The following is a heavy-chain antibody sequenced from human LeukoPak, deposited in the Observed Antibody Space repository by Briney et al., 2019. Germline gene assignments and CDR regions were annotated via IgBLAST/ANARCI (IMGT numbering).Heavy chain of an antibody. CDR3: AKKEREVTALDDAFDI. D-gene: IGHD2-15*01. CDR1: GGIFSSYA. J-gene: IGHJ3*02. CDR2: IIPMLGIT. V-gene: IGHV1-69*04. Sequence: SVTVSCKASGGIFSSYAINWVRQAPGHGLEWMGRIIPMLGITNYAQKFQGRVTITADRSTNTAYMELSSLRSEDTAIYYCAKKEREVTALDDAFDIWGQGTMVTVSS.